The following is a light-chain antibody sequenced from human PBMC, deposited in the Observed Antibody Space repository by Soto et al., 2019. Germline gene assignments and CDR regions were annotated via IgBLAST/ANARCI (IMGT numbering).Light chain of an antibody. V-gene: IGLV2-14*01. Sequence: QSALTQPASVSGSPGQSITISCTGTSRDVGRYNYVSWFQQHPGKAPKLMIFELSTRPSGVSNRFSGSKSGNTASLTISGLQIEDEADYYCSSYTSSTTAVFGGGTKLTVL. CDR3: SSYTSSTTAV. J-gene: IGLJ2*01. CDR2: ELS. CDR1: SRDVGRYNY.